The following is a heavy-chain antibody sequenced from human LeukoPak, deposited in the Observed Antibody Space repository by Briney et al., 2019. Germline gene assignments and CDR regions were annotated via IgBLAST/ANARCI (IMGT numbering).Heavy chain of an antibody. J-gene: IGHJ4*02. CDR3: AKRFSNGIAPQSDY. CDR2: ISGSGGST. D-gene: IGHD6-13*01. CDR1: GFTFSSYA. V-gene: IGHV3-23*01. Sequence: TGGSPRLSCAASGFTFSSYALSWVRQAPGKGLEWVSAISGSGGSTYYADSVKGRFTISRDNSKNTLYLQMNSLRAEDTAVYYCAKRFSNGIAPQSDYWGQGSLVTVSS.